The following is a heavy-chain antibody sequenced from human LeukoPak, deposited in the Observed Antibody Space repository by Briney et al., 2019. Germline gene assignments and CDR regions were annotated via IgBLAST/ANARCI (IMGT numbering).Heavy chain of an antibody. V-gene: IGHV4-59*08. J-gene: IGHJ6*02. D-gene: IGHD6-19*01. CDR3: ARCWRGDPQWLAPYYYYGMDV. CDR1: GGSISSYY. CDR2: IYYSGST. Sequence: PSETLSLTCTVSGGSISSYYWSWIRQPPGKGLEWIGYIYYSGSTNYNPSLKSRVTISVDTPKNQFSLKLSSVTAADTAVYYCARCWRGDPQWLAPYYYYGMDVWGQGTTVTVSS.